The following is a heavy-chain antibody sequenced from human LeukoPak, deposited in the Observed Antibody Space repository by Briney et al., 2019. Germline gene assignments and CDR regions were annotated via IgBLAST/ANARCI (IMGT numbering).Heavy chain of an antibody. D-gene: IGHD6-13*01. J-gene: IGHJ4*02. CDR1: GFTFSSYS. CDR3: AREGTSSEYSSSWYSPLDY. V-gene: IGHV3-48*01. CDR2: ISSSSSTI. Sequence: GGSLRLSCAASGFTFSSYSMNWVRQAPGKWLEWVSYISSSSSTIYYADSVKGRSTISRDNAKNSLYLQMNSLRAEDTAVYYCAREGTSSEYSSSWYSPLDYWGQGTLVTVSS.